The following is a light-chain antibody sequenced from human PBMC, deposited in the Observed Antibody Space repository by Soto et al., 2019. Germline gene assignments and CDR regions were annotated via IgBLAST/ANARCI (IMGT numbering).Light chain of an antibody. J-gene: IGKJ1*01. V-gene: IGKV3-20*01. Sequence: EIVLTQSPGTLSLSPGERATLSCRASQSVRSTSLVWYQQKPGQAPRLLIYGASSRATGIPDRFSGSGSGTDFTLTISRLEPEDSAVYYCQQYGSSSWMFGQGTRVEIK. CDR3: QQYGSSSWM. CDR1: QSVRSTS. CDR2: GAS.